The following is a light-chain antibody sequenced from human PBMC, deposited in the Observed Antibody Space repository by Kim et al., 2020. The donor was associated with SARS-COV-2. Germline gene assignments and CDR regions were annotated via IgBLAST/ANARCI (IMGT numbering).Light chain of an antibody. CDR3: CAYEGSYTWV. Sequence: GELVTRSCTGTSSDDGGNNYVTWYQQHPGKAPKLMIYDVSKRPSGVPDRFSGSKSGNTASLTISGLQAEDEADYYCCAYEGSYTWVFGGGTQLTVL. V-gene: IGLV2-11*01. CDR2: DVS. J-gene: IGLJ3*02. CDR1: SSDDGGNNY.